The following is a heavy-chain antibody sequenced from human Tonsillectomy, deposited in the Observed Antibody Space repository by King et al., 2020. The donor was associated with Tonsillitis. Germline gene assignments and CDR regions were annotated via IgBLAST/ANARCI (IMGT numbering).Heavy chain of an antibody. V-gene: IGHV3-33*08. D-gene: IGHD1-14*01. CDR3: ARDGIAYYYMDV. J-gene: IGHJ6*03. CDR2: IWYDGNNK. Sequence: HVQLVESGGGVVQPGRSLRLSCAATGFTFSSYGMHWVRQAPGKGLEWVAVIWYDGNNKYYADSVKGRFTISRDNSKNTLYLQMNSLRAEDTAVYYCARDGIAYYYMDVWGKGTTVTVSS. CDR1: GFTFSSYG.